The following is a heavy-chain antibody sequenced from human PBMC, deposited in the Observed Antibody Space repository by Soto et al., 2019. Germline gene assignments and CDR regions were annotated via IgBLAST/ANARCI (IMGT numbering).Heavy chain of an antibody. V-gene: IGHV3-23*01. Sequence: EVQLLESGGGLLQPGGSLRLSCTASGFTVSDYDMGWVRQAPGKGLEWVSLIRGDGGATYHADSVEGRLTISRDTSENTVYLQMNRLRAEDTALYYCAKDRRGGEYPAFDLWGQGTMVTVSS. D-gene: IGHD2-21*01. CDR2: IRGDGGAT. J-gene: IGHJ3*01. CDR1: GFTVSDYD. CDR3: AKDRRGGEYPAFDL.